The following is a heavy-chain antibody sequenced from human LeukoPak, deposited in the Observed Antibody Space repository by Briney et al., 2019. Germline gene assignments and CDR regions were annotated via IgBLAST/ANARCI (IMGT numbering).Heavy chain of an antibody. Sequence: GGSLRLSCAASGFTFSSYAMSWVRQAPGKGLEWVSAISGSGGSTYYGDSVKGRFTISRDNYKNTLYLQMNSLRAEDTAVYYCQYYYDSSGYSVDDYWGQGTLVTVSS. D-gene: IGHD3-22*01. J-gene: IGHJ4*02. V-gene: IGHV3-23*01. CDR1: GFTFSSYA. CDR2: ISGSGGST. CDR3: QYYYDSSGYSVDDY.